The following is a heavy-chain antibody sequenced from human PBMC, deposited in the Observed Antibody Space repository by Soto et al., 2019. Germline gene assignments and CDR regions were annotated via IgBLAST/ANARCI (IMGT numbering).Heavy chain of an antibody. CDR1: GGTFSSYA. V-gene: IGHV1-69*01. Sequence: QVQLVQSGAEVKKPGSSVKVSCKASGGTFSSYAISWVRQAPGQGLEWMGGIIPIFGTANYAQKFQGRVTITADESTSTAYMELSSLRSEDTDVYYCARVLGMATINLNYYYYYGMDVWGQGTTVTVSS. J-gene: IGHJ6*02. CDR3: ARVLGMATINLNYYYYYGMDV. D-gene: IGHD5-12*01. CDR2: IIPIFGTA.